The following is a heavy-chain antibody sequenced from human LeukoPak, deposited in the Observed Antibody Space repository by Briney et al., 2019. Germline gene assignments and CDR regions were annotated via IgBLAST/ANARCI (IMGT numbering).Heavy chain of an antibody. CDR2: INPNSGGT. J-gene: IGHJ4*02. V-gene: IGHV1-2*02. CDR1: GYTFTGYY. Sequence: ASVKVSCKASGYTFTGYYMHWVRQAPGQGLEWMGWINPNSGGTNYAQKFQGRVSMTRDTSINAAYMQLSRLRSDDTAVYYCARSPHILTGENFDYWGQGTLLTVSS. D-gene: IGHD3-9*01. CDR3: ARSPHILTGENFDY.